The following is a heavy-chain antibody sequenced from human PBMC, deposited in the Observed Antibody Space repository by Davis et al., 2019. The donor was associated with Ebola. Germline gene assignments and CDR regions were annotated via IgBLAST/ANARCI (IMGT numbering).Heavy chain of an antibody. Sequence: ASVKVSCKASGYTFTSYYMHWVRQAPGQGLEWMGWISAYNGNTNYAQKLQGRVTMTTDTSTSTAYMELRSLRSDDTAVYYCAKDGEQDYDILTGPFDYWGQGTLVTVSS. CDR3: AKDGEQDYDILTGPFDY. D-gene: IGHD3-9*01. V-gene: IGHV1-18*04. J-gene: IGHJ4*02. CDR2: ISAYNGNT. CDR1: GYTFTSYY.